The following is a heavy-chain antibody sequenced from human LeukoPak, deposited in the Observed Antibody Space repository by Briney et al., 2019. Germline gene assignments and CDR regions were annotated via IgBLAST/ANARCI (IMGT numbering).Heavy chain of an antibody. CDR3: ARAHYYGSGSYDY. J-gene: IGHJ4*02. CDR1: GYSISSGYY. D-gene: IGHD3-10*01. CDR2: IYQSGNT. V-gene: IGHV4-38-2*02. Sequence: PSETLSLTCTVSGYSISSGYYWGWIRQPPGKGLEWIGSIYQSGNTYYNPSLKSRVTISADTSKNQFSLKLSSLIAADTAVYYCARAHYYGSGSYDYWGQGTLVTVSS.